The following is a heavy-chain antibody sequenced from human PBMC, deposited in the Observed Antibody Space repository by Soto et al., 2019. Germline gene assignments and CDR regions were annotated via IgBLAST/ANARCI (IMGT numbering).Heavy chain of an antibody. J-gene: IGHJ6*02. CDR2: ISSDGTGT. Sequence: EMQLVESGGDLVQPGGSLRLSCAASGFTFSDYWMHWVSHAPGKGLVWVSRISSDGTGTTYADSVKGRFTISRDNAKNTLYLHMNSLRDEDTAVYYCACSYGMVVWGQGTTVTVSS. CDR1: GFTFSDYW. V-gene: IGHV3-74*01. CDR3: ACSYGMVV. D-gene: IGHD3-10*02.